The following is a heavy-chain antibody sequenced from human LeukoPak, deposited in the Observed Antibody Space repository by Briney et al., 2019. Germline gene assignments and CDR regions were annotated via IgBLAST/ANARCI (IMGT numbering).Heavy chain of an antibody. D-gene: IGHD2-2*01. CDR2: IYPGDSDT. CDR3: ARYCGSASCHTRAFDI. Sequence: WESLKISCKASGYSFTSYWIGWVRQMPGKGLEWMGIIYPGDSDTRYSPSFQGQVTISADKSVSTAYLQWSSLKASDTAMYYCARYCGSASCHTRAFDIWGQGTMITVSS. V-gene: IGHV5-51*01. J-gene: IGHJ3*02. CDR1: GYSFTSYW.